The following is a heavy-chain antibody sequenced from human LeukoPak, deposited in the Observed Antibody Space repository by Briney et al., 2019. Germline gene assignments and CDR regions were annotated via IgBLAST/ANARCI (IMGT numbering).Heavy chain of an antibody. V-gene: IGHV3-48*01. J-gene: IGHJ3*02. D-gene: IGHD2-15*01. CDR2: ISSTGGTI. Sequence: PGGSLRLSCVGSGFTFSNYLMNWVRQAPGKGLEWVSFISSTGGTIYYADAVKGRFTVSRDNAKNSLLLQMNGLRAEDTALYYCARGYSRAAFDIWGQGTMVTVSS. CDR3: ARGYSRAAFDI. CDR1: GFTFSNYL.